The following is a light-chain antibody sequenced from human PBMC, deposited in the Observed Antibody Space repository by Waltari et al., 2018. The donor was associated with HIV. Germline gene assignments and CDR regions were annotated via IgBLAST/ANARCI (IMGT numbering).Light chain of an antibody. CDR3: QQYNDWPLFT. Sequence: EIVMTQSPATLSVSPGDRATLSCRASQSISNNLAWYQQKPGQPPRLLIYGASTRATGVPARFSGSGSGTDFTLTINSLQSEDLAVYCCQQYNDWPLFTFGPGTKVEIK. CDR2: GAS. CDR1: QSISNN. V-gene: IGKV3-15*01. J-gene: IGKJ3*01.